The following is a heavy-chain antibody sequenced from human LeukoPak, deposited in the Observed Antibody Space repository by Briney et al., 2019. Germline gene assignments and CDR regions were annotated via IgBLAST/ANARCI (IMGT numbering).Heavy chain of an antibody. CDR1: GGSFSGYY. CDR2: INHSGST. Sequence: NPSETLSLTCAVYGGSFSGYYWSWIRQPPGKGLEWIGEINHSGSTNYNPSLKSRVTISVDTSKNQFSLKLSSVTAADTAVYYCARLLHCSSTSCSDYWGQGTLVTVSS. J-gene: IGHJ4*02. D-gene: IGHD2-2*01. CDR3: ARLLHCSSTSCSDY. V-gene: IGHV4-34*01.